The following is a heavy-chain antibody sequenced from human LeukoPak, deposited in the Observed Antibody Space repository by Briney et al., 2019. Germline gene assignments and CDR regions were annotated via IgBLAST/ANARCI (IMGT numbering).Heavy chain of an antibody. Sequence: GASVKVSCKASGYTFTGYYMQWVRQAPGQGLEWMGWINPNSGGTNYAQKVQGRVTMTRDTSISTAYMELSRLRSDDTAVYFCARDHCVSSGCYEDYYYGMDVWGRGTTVTVSS. CDR1: GYTFTGYY. D-gene: IGHD2-2*01. CDR2: INPNSGGT. J-gene: IGHJ6*02. CDR3: ARDHCVSSGCYEDYYYGMDV. V-gene: IGHV1-2*02.